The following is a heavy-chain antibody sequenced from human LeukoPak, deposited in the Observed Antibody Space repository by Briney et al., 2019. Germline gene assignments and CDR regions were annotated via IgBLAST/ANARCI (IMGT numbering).Heavy chain of an antibody. Sequence: SETLSLTCTVSGGSLSSYYWSWIRQPPGKGLEWIGYIYYSGSTDYTSSLKSRVTMSIDTSKNQFSLRLSSVTAADTAVYYCARDAIWSDYYFDYWGQGTLVTVSS. V-gene: IGHV4-59*12. CDR3: ARDAIWSDYYFDY. CDR2: IYYSGST. CDR1: GGSLSSYY. D-gene: IGHD3-3*01. J-gene: IGHJ4*02.